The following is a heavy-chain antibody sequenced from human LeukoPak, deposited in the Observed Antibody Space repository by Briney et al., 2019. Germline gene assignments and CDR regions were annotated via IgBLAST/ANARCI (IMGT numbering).Heavy chain of an antibody. CDR2: INRDGSRT. CDR1: GFTFGAYW. Sequence: PGGALRLSCAASGFTFGAYWMHWVGQAPGKGVKWVADINRDGSRTKYADAVKGGFTLSIDNSKNTLYLQMNSLTAQDTAVYYCASVLIVGMGDCWGQGPLVTVSS. J-gene: IGHJ4*02. CDR3: ASVLIVGMGDC. V-gene: IGHV3-74*03. D-gene: IGHD1-26*01.